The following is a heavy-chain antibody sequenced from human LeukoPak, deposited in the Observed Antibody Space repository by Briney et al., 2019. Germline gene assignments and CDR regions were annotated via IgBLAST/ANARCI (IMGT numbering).Heavy chain of an antibody. CDR2: ISGSGGSR. J-gene: IGHJ4*02. Sequence: GGSLRLSCAASGFTFSSYAMSWVRQAPGKGLEWVSAISGSGGSRYYADSVKRRFTISRDNSKNTLSLQMNSLRDEDTALYYCAIMHPYYDGNGYWVQWGQGTLVTVSS. CDR3: AIMHPYYDGNGYWVQ. D-gene: IGHD3-22*01. CDR1: GFTFSSYA. V-gene: IGHV3-23*01.